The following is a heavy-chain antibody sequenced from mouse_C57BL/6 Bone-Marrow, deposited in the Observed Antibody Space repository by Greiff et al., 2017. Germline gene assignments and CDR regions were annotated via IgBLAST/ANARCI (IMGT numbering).Heavy chain of an antibody. CDR1: GYTFTNYW. V-gene: IGHV1-63*01. J-gene: IGHJ2*01. Sequence: VQLQQSGAELVRPGTSVKMSCKASGYTFTNYWIGWAKQRPGHGLEWIGDIYPGGGYTNYNEKFQGKATITADTSSNTAYLQLSSLTSEDTAVYYCTIMVTTGFDYWGQGTTLTVSS. CDR2: IYPGGGYT. CDR3: TIMVTTGFDY. D-gene: IGHD2-2*01.